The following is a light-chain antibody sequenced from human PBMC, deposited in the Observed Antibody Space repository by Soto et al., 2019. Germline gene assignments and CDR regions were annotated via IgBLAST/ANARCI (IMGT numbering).Light chain of an antibody. CDR1: QSVGSSF. Sequence: EIVLTQSPGTLSLSPGERATLSCRASQSVGSSFLAWYQQKPGQAPRLLIYGVSSRATGIPDRFSGSWSGTDFTLSISRLEPEDFAVYYCEQYVSSPPRTFGQGTKLEIK. V-gene: IGKV3-20*01. CDR2: GVS. CDR3: EQYVSSPPRT. J-gene: IGKJ1*01.